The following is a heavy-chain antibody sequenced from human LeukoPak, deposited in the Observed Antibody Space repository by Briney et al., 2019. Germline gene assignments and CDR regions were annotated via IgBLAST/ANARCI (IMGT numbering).Heavy chain of an antibody. D-gene: IGHD3-3*01. J-gene: IGHJ4*02. V-gene: IGHV1-8*01. CDR2: MNPNSGNT. CDR3: ARGLIRFLEWLFSWLDY. Sequence: ASVKVSCKASGYTFTSYVINWVRQATGQGLGWMGWMNPNSGNTGYAQKFQGRVTMTRHTSISTAYMELSSPGSEDTAVYYCARGLIRFLEWLFSWLDYWGEGTLVTVSS. CDR1: GYTFTSYV.